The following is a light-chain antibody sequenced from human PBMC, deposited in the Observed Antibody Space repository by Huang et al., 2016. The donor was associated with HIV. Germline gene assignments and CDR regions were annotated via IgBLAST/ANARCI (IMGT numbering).Light chain of an antibody. J-gene: IGKJ2*01. CDR2: GAS. CDR3: QQSYMTPRT. Sequence: DIQMTQFPTSLSASVGDRVSITCRARQTISKYLNWYQQKPGRALKLLIYGASNLQSGVPSRFSGGGSGTHFTLTINSLQPEDSATYYCQQSYMTPRTFGQGTKLEI. CDR1: QTISKY. V-gene: IGKV1-39*01.